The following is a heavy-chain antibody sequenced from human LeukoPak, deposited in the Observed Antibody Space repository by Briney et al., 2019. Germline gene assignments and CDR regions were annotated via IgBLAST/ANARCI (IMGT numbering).Heavy chain of an antibody. D-gene: IGHD1-7*01. V-gene: IGHV3-30*18. CDR2: ISYDGSNK. CDR3: AKLRLELRASDYGMDV. CDR1: GFTFSSYG. J-gene: IGHJ6*02. Sequence: GGSLRLSCAASGFTFSSYGMHWVRQAAGKGLEWVAVISYDGSNKYYADSVKGRFTISRDNSKNTLYLQMNSLRAEDTAVYYCAKLRLELRASDYGMDVWGQGTTVTVSS.